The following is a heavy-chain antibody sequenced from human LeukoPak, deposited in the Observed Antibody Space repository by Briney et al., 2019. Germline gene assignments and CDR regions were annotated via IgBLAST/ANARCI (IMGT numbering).Heavy chain of an antibody. CDR3: ARRAGAYSHPYDY. V-gene: IGHV3-21*04. D-gene: IGHD4/OR15-4a*01. CDR2: ISSSSSYI. Sequence: GGSLRLSCAASGFTFSSYSMNWVRQAPGKGLEWVSSISSSSSYIYYADSVKGRFTISRDDSKNTLYLQMNSLRAEDTAVYYCARRAGAYSHPYDYWGQGTLVTVSS. CDR1: GFTFSSYS. J-gene: IGHJ4*02.